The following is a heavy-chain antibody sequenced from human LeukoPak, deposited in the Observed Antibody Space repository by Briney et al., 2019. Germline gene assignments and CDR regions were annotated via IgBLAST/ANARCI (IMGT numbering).Heavy chain of an antibody. J-gene: IGHJ6*03. CDR2: ISYDGSNE. Sequence: GGSLRLSCAASGFTFSSYVMHWVRQAPGKGLEWVAIISYDGSNEYYADSVKGRFTISRDNSKNTLYLQMNSLRAEDTAVYYCAKDPVYYYDSSGYYPSYMDVWGKGTTVTISS. CDR1: GFTFSSYV. V-gene: IGHV3-30*04. D-gene: IGHD3-22*01. CDR3: AKDPVYYYDSSGYYPSYMDV.